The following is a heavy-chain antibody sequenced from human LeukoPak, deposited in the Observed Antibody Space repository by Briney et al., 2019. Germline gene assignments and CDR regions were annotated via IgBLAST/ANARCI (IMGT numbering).Heavy chain of an antibody. CDR3: ASSGDFWSGYRSYFDY. CDR1: GGSISSGGYY. D-gene: IGHD3-3*01. Sequence: SSETLSLTCTVSGGSISSGGYYWRWIRQHPGKGLEWIGYIYYSGSTYYNPSLKSRVTISVDTSKNQFSLKLSSVTAAATAVYYCASSGDFWSGYRSYFDYWGQGTLVTVSS. J-gene: IGHJ4*02. V-gene: IGHV4-31*03. CDR2: IYYSGST.